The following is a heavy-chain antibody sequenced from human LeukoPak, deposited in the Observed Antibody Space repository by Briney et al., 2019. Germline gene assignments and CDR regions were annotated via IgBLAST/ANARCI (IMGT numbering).Heavy chain of an antibody. Sequence: KASEAPSLTPTVPGGSLREYFWSWIPPGPRKGLGWVGYIYDSGSTNYNPSLKSRVTISADTSKKQISLKLSSVTAADTAVYYCARRMNTGTTSHFFDYWGPGTLATVSS. D-gene: IGHD4-17*01. CDR2: IYDSGST. J-gene: IGHJ4*02. CDR3: ARRMNTGTTSHFFDY. CDR1: GGSLREYF. V-gene: IGHV4-59*01.